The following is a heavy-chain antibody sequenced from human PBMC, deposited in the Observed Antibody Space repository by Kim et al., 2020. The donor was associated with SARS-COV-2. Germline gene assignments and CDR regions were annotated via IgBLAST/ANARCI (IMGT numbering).Heavy chain of an antibody. V-gene: IGHV4-34*01. D-gene: IGHD1-20*01. CDR3: AGYNVLSRSYYFDF. CDR2: INHSGST. J-gene: IGHJ4*02. Sequence: SETLSLTCAVYVGSFSGYSWSWIRQPPGKGLEWIGEINHSGSTNYSPSPKSRLTIPVDTSKNQSSLKLSSVTAADTAVYYCAGYNVLSRSYYFDFWGQG. CDR1: VGSFSGYS.